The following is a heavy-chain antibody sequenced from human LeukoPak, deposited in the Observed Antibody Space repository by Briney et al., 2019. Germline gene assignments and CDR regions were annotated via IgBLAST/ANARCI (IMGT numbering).Heavy chain of an antibody. Sequence: GGSLRLSRAASGFTFSNAWMSWVRQAPGKGLEWVGRIKSKTDGGTTDYAAPVKGRLTISRDDSKNTLYLQMNSLKTEDTAVYYCSSYYDSSGYYIRDYWGQGTLVTVSS. D-gene: IGHD3-22*01. J-gene: IGHJ4*02. V-gene: IGHV3-15*01. CDR1: GFTFSNAW. CDR3: SSYYDSSGYYIRDY. CDR2: IKSKTDGGTT.